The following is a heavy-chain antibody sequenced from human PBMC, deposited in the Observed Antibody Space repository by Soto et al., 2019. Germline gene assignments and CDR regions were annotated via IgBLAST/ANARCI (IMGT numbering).Heavy chain of an antibody. V-gene: IGHV3-30-3*01. Sequence: GGSLRLSCAASGFTFSSYAMHWVRQAPGKGLEWVAFISYDGSNKYYADSVKGRFTISRDNSKTTLYLHMNSLRAEDTAVYYFARDQRTDDYYYGMDFWGQGTTVTVSS. D-gene: IGHD2-21*02. CDR1: GFTFSSYA. J-gene: IGHJ6*02. CDR2: ISYDGSNK. CDR3: ARDQRTDDYYYGMDF.